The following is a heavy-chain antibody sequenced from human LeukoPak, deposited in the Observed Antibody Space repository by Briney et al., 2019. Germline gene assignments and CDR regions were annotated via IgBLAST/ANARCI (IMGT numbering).Heavy chain of an antibody. CDR2: INHSGST. V-gene: IGHV4-34*01. CDR3: ARGHPLSGYDFWSGYYRPQLGWFDP. J-gene: IGHJ5*02. CDR1: GGSFSGYY. D-gene: IGHD3-3*01. Sequence: SETLSLTCAVYGGSFSGYYWSWIRQPPGKGLEWIGEINHSGSTNYNPSLKSRVTISVDTSKNQFSLKLSSVTAADTAVYYCARGHPLSGYDFWSGYYRPQLGWFDPWGQGTLVTVSS.